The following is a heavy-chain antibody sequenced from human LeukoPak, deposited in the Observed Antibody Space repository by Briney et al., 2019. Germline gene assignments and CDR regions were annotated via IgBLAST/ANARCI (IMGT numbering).Heavy chain of an antibody. CDR2: INHSGST. V-gene: IGHV4-34*01. Sequence: PSETLSLTCAVYGGSFSGYYWSWIRQPPGKGLEWIGEINHSGSTNYNPSLKSRVTISVDTSKNQFSLKLSSVTAADTAIYYCARTYDILTGYYIWGQGTLVTVSS. CDR1: GGSFSGYY. D-gene: IGHD3-9*01. CDR3: ARTYDILTGYYI. J-gene: IGHJ4*02.